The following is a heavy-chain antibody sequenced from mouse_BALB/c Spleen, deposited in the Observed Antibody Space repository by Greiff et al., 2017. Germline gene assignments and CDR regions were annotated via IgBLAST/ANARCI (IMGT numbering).Heavy chain of an antibody. V-gene: IGHV1S22*01. J-gene: IGHJ2*01. Sequence: LQQPGSELVRPGASVKLSCKASGYTFTSYWMHWVKQRHGQGLEWIGNIYPGSGSTNYDEKFKSKGTLTVDTSSSTAYMHLSSLTSEDSAVYYCTRNLYCRDGYSSFDYWGQGTTLTVSS. CDR3: TRNLYCRDGYSSFDY. D-gene: IGHD2-3*01. CDR1: GYTFTSYW. CDR2: IYPGSGST.